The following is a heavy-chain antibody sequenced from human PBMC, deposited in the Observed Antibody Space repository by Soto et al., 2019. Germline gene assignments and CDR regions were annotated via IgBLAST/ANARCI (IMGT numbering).Heavy chain of an antibody. CDR1: GFTFSSYG. J-gene: IGHJ6*02. CDR3: AKDRSGYYDSSGRYYGMDV. D-gene: IGHD3-22*01. Sequence: PGGSLRLSCAASGFTFSSYGMHWVRQAPGKGLEWVAVMSYGGSNKYYADSVKGRFTISRDNSKNTLYLQMNSLRAEDTAVYYCAKDRSGYYDSSGRYYGMDVWGQGTKVTVSS. CDR2: MSYGGSNK. V-gene: IGHV3-30*18.